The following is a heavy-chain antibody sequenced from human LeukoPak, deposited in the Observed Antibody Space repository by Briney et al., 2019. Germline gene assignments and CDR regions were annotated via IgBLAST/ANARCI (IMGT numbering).Heavy chain of an antibody. CDR2: ISAYSGNT. D-gene: IGHD2-2*01. V-gene: IGHV1-18*01. CDR1: GYTFTSYG. J-gene: IGHJ4*02. Sequence: GASVKVSCKASGYTFTSYGISWVRQAPGQGLEWMAWISAYSGNTNYAQKLQGRVTMTTDTSTSTAYMELSRLRSDDTAVYYCARDRSPHLIVVVPAAISWYFDYWGQGTLVTVSS. CDR3: ARDRSPHLIVVVPAAISWYFDY.